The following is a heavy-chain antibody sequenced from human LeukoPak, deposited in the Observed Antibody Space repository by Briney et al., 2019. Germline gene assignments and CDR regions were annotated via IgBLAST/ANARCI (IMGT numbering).Heavy chain of an antibody. J-gene: IGHJ4*02. CDR3: ARGRDGYNFVPSFFDY. D-gene: IGHD5-24*01. Sequence: PSETLSLTCTVSGGSISSHYWSWIRQPPGKGLEWIGYIYYSGSTNYNPSLKSRVTISVDTSKNQFSLKLSSVTAADTAVYYCARGRDGYNFVPSFFDYWGQGTLVTVSS. CDR2: IYYSGST. CDR1: GGSISSHY. V-gene: IGHV4-59*11.